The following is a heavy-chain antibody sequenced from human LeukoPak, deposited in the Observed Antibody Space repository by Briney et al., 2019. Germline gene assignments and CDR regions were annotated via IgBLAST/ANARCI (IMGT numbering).Heavy chain of an antibody. CDR1: GFTFSSYG. CDR3: AEGAYYYDSSRGYFDY. Sequence: PGGSLRLSCAASGFTFSSYGMHWVRQAPGKGLEWVAFIRYDGSNKYYADSVKGRFTISRDNSKNTLYLQMNSLRAEDTAVYYCAEGAYYYDSSRGYFDYWGQGTLVTVSS. D-gene: IGHD3-22*01. CDR2: IRYDGSNK. V-gene: IGHV3-30*02. J-gene: IGHJ4*02.